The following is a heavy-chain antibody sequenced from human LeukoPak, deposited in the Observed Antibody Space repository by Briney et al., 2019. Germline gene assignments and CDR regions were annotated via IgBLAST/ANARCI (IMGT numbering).Heavy chain of an antibody. J-gene: IGHJ4*02. Sequence: SETLPLTCTVSGGSISSYYWSWIRQPPGKGLEWIGYIYYSGSTKYNPSLKSRATISVDASKTQFSLKLNSVTAADTAVYYCARGSRELYYFDYWGQGTLVTVSS. CDR3: ARGSRELYYFDY. CDR1: GGSISSYY. D-gene: IGHD1-7*01. CDR2: IYYSGST. V-gene: IGHV4-59*01.